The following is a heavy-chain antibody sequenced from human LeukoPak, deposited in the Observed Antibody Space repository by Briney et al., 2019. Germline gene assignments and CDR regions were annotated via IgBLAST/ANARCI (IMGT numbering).Heavy chain of an antibody. CDR2: INSDGSST. D-gene: IGHD6-19*01. CDR3: ARRWAVAAVDY. V-gene: IGHV3-74*01. CDR1: GFTFSSYG. Sequence: PGGSLRLSCAASGFTFSSYGMHWVRQVPGEGLVWVSRINSDGSSTNYADSVKGRFTISRDNAKNTLYLQMNSLRAEDTAVYYCARRWAVAAVDYWGQGTLVTVSS. J-gene: IGHJ4*02.